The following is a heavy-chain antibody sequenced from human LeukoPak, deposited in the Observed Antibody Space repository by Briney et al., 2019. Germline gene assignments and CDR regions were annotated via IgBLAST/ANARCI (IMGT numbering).Heavy chain of an antibody. CDR3: ARVSSSYIYYYYYMDV. CDR2: IKQDGSEK. D-gene: IGHD6-13*01. J-gene: IGHJ6*03. CDR1: GLTFSSYW. V-gene: IGHV3-7*01. Sequence: PGGSLRLSCAASGLTFSSYWMSWVRQAPGKGLEWVANIKQDGSEKYYVDSVKGRFTISRDNAKNSLYLQMNSLRAEDTAVYYCARVSSSYIYYYYYMDVWGKGTTVTVSS.